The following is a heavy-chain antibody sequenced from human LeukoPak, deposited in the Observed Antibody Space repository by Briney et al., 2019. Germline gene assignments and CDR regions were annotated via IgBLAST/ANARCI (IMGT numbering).Heavy chain of an antibody. Sequence: SQTLSLTCAISGDSVSSNSVTWNWIRQSPSRGLEWLGRTYYRSTWYNDYAVSVRGRITVNPDTSKNQFPLHLNSVTPEDTAVYYCARRLTQYDCFDPWGQGILVTVSS. D-gene: IGHD2-2*01. V-gene: IGHV6-1*01. CDR2: TYYRSTWYN. CDR3: ARRLTQYDCFDP. J-gene: IGHJ5*02. CDR1: GDSVSSNSVT.